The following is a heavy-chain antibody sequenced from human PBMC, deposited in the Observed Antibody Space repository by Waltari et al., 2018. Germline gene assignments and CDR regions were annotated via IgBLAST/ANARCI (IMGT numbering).Heavy chain of an antibody. Sequence: QVQLQQWGAGLMKPSETLSLTCAVYGGSFSGSYWGWIRQSPGKGLEWIAEITDSGSANYNPSLKSRFIISVDRSKNQFSLKFSSVTAADTAVYYCARADNQYRFDHWGQGTLVTVSS. V-gene: IGHV4-34*01. D-gene: IGHD2-15*01. CDR2: ITDSGSA. CDR1: GGSFSGSY. J-gene: IGHJ4*02. CDR3: ARADNQYRFDH.